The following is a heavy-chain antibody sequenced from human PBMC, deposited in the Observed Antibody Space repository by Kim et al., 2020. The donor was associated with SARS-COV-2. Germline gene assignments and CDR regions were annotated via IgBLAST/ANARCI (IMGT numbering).Heavy chain of an antibody. Sequence: DSVKVRFTLCRDNSKYTLYLQMNSLIAEDTAVYYCAKGMLYAKPYGMDVWGQGTTVTVSS. J-gene: IGHJ6*02. V-gene: IGHV3-30*02. D-gene: IGHD2-8*01. CDR3: AKGMLYAKPYGMDV.